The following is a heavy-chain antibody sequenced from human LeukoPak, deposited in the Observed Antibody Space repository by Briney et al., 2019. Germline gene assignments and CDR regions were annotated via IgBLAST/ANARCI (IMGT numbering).Heavy chain of an antibody. Sequence: SQTLSLTCTVSGGSISSGDYYWSWIRQPPGKGLEWLGYMYYSGSTYYNPSLKSRVSMSVDTPKNQFSLTLSSVTAADTAVYYCARPYYYDSRIDPWGQGTLVTVSS. V-gene: IGHV4-30-4*01. CDR2: MYYSGST. CDR3: ARPYYYDSRIDP. CDR1: GGSISSGDYY. J-gene: IGHJ5*02. D-gene: IGHD3-22*01.